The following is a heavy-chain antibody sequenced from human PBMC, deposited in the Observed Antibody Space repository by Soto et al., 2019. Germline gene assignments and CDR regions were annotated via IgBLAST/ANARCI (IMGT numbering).Heavy chain of an antibody. D-gene: IGHD3-3*01. CDR1: GGSFSGYY. V-gene: IGHV4-34*01. J-gene: IGHJ5*02. Sequence: SETLSLTCAVYGGSFSGYYWSWIRQPPGKGLEWIGEINHSGSTNYNPSLKSRVTISVDTSKNQFSLKLSSVTAADTAVYYCARGRSVTIFGVVRWFDPWGQGTLVTVS. CDR2: INHSGST. CDR3: ARGRSVTIFGVVRWFDP.